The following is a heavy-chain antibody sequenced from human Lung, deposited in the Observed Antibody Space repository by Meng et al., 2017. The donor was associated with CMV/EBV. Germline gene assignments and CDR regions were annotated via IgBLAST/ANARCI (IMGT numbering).Heavy chain of an antibody. CDR2: INPSRGGT. CDR3: ARDLTVIVGPVNDY. Sequence: KATGYTSTGEKRRWRRQAPGRGLEWMRWINPSRGGTNYAQKGQGRVTMTRDTSISTAYMELSRLRSDDTAVYYCARDLTVIVGPVNDYWGQGTLVTVSS. J-gene: IGHJ4*02. V-gene: IGHV1-2*02. D-gene: IGHD1-26*01. CDR1: GYTSTGEK.